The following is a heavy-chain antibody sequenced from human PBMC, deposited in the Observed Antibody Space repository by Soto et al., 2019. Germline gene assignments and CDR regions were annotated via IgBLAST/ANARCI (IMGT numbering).Heavy chain of an antibody. CDR2: IKDDGSQT. CDR3: ATAVRGSAWSY. Sequence: EVKVEESGGGLVQTGGSLRLSCAVSGFTFSGYGMRWVRQSPGRGLEGVANIKDDGSQTYYVGSVRGRFTISRDNGQNSLYLHMNSLRVEDTAVYNCATAVRGSAWSYWGQGTLVTVSS. J-gene: IGHJ4*02. D-gene: IGHD6-19*01. V-gene: IGHV3-7*01. CDR1: GFTFSGYG.